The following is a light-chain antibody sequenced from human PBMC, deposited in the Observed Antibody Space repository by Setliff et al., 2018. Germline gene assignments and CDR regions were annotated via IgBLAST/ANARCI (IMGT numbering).Light chain of an antibody. CDR3: SSYTSSSIFYV. Sequence: QSVLTQPPSASGSPGQSVTISCTGTSTDVGGYNYVSWYQQHPGKAPKLMIYEVSKRPSGVPDRFSGSKSGNTASLTVSGLQAEDEADYYCSSYTSSSIFYVFGTGTK. V-gene: IGLV2-8*01. CDR1: STDVGGYNY. CDR2: EVS. J-gene: IGLJ1*01.